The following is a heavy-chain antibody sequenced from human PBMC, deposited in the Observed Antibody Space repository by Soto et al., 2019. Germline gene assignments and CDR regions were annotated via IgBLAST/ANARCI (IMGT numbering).Heavy chain of an antibody. CDR3: AKNNRYCSSANCFVFDY. CDR1: GFTFSGYL. J-gene: IGHJ4*02. CDR2: IKQDGSEK. Sequence: PGGSLRLSCAASGFTFSGYLMSWVRQAPGKGLEWVANIKQDGSEKYYVDSVKGRFTISRDNAKNSLYLLMNSLRAEDTAVYYCAKNNRYCSSANCFVFDYWGQGTLVTVSS. D-gene: IGHD2-2*01. V-gene: IGHV3-7*01.